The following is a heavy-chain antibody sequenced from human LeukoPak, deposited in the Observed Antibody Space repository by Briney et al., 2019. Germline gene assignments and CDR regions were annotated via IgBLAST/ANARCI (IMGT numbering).Heavy chain of an antibody. V-gene: IGHV3-21*01. CDR2: ISSSSSYI. CDR3: ARDSSGWL. D-gene: IGHD6-19*01. CDR1: GFSFSSYS. J-gene: IGHJ4*02. Sequence: GGSLRLSCAASGFSFSSYSMNWVRQAPGKGLEWVSSISSSSSYIYYADSVKGPFTISRDNAKNSLYLQMHGLRAEDTAVYYCARDSSGWLWGQGTLVTVSS.